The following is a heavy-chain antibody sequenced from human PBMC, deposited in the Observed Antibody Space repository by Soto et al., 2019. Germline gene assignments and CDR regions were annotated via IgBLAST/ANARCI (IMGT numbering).Heavy chain of an antibody. J-gene: IGHJ4*02. V-gene: IGHV1-69*14. Sequence: QVQLVQSGAEVKKPGSSVKVSCKASGGSFSSYAFTWVRLAPGQGLECMGGIVPIFATPNYAQKLQGRVTMTADRSTNTVYMELSSLTSSDTGLYFCAREGRGRHVDYWCQGARVTVSS. CDR2: IVPIFATP. CDR1: GGSFSSYA. D-gene: IGHD5-12*01. CDR3: AREGRGRHVDY.